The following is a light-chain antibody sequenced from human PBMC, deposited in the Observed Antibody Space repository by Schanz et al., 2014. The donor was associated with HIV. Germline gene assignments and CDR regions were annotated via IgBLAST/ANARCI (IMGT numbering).Light chain of an antibody. V-gene: IGLV1-40*01. CDR3: QSYDSSLSGSYV. CDR1: SSNIGAAYD. Sequence: QSVLTQPPSVSGAPGQRVTISCTGSSSNIGAAYDVHWYQHLPGTAPKLLIYGNNNRPSGVPDRFSGSKSDTSASLAITGLRAEDEAEYYCQSYDSSLSGSYVFGTGTKLTVL. J-gene: IGLJ1*01. CDR2: GNN.